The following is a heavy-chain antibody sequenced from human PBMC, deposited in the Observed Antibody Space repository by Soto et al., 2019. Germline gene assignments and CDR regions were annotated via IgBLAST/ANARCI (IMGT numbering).Heavy chain of an antibody. CDR1: GGTFSSYT. CDR2: IIPILGIA. Sequence: QVQLVQSGAEVKKPGSSVKVSCKASGGTFSSYTISWVRQAPGQGLEWMGRIIPILGIANYAQKFQGRVTITADKSTSTAYVELSSLRSEDTAVYYCASGGSRGWHFDYWGQGTLVTVSS. J-gene: IGHJ4*02. V-gene: IGHV1-69*02. D-gene: IGHD3-16*01. CDR3: ASGGSRGWHFDY.